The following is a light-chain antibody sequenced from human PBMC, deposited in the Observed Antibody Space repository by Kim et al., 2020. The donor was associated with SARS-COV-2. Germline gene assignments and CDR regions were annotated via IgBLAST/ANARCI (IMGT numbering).Light chain of an antibody. Sequence: YELTQPPSVSVAPGKTARITCGGNNIGSKSVHWYQQKPGQAPVLVIYYDSDRPSGIPERFSGSNSGNTATLTISRVEAGDEADYYCQVWDSSSDHLVFGGGTQLTVL. CDR3: QVWDSSSDHLV. CDR1: NIGSKS. J-gene: IGLJ3*02. CDR2: YDS. V-gene: IGLV3-21*04.